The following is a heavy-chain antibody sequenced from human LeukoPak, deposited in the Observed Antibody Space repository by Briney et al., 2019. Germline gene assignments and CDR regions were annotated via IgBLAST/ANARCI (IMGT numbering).Heavy chain of an antibody. D-gene: IGHD3-3*01. J-gene: IGHJ4*02. V-gene: IGHV4-39*07. CDR3: AGELRFLEWLNVNY. CDR2: IYYSGST. CDR1: GGSISSSSYY. Sequence: PSETLSLTCTVSGGSISSSSYYWGWIRQPPGKGLEWIGSIYYSGSTYYNPSLKSRVTISVDTSKNQFSLKLSSVTAADTAVYYCAGELRFLEWLNVNYWGQGTLVTVSS.